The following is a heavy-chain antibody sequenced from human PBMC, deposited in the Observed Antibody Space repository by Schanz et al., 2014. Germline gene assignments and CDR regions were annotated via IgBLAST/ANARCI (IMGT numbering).Heavy chain of an antibody. CDR1: GFNFNNYD. CDR2: ISVYNHNK. V-gene: IGHV1-18*04. J-gene: IGHJ4*02. CDR3: ARDRRFFDRDDLYYFDS. D-gene: IGHD3-3*01. Sequence: QVQLVPSGAEVKKPGASVKVSCTASGFNFNNYDINWVRQATGQGLEWMGWISVYNHNKEYDQKFQGRVTMTTDTSTSTAYMALTDLRSDDTAVYYCARDRRFFDRDDLYYFDSWGQGTLVTVSS.